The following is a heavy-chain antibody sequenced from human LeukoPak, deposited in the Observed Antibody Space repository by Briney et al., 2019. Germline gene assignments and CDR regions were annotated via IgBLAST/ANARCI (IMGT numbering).Heavy chain of an antibody. CDR2: ISGSGGST. CDR1: GFTFSSYG. D-gene: IGHD2-2*01. V-gene: IGHV3-23*01. CDR3: AKDRNQLLSAFDI. Sequence: PGGSLRLSCAASGFTFSSYGMSWVRQAPGKGLEWVSAISGSGGSTYYADSVKGRFTISRDNSKNTLYLQMNSLRAEDTAVYYCAKDRNQLLSAFDIWGQGTMVTVSS. J-gene: IGHJ3*02.